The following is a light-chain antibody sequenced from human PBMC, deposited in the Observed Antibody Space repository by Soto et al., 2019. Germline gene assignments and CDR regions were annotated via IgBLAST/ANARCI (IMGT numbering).Light chain of an antibody. J-gene: IGKJ4*01. V-gene: IGKV3-15*01. CDR3: QQYKTWPPLT. CDR2: GAF. CDR1: QSVSYN. Sequence: EIVMTQSPATLSVSPGETATLSCRASQSVSYNLAWYQQKPGQGPRLLIYGAFTRATGIPARFSGSGSGTDFTLTISNLQSEDFAVYYYQQYKTWPPLTFGGGTKVEI.